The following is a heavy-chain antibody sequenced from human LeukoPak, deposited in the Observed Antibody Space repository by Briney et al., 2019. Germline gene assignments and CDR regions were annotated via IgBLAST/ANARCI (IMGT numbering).Heavy chain of an antibody. J-gene: IGHJ4*02. V-gene: IGHV1-69*04. Sequence: SVKVSCKASGGTFISDAINWVRQAPGQGLEWMGRIIPIVGLASYAQKFQGRLTITADRVTSTAYMEVSSLRSEDTAVYYCARLAYYDSSVHFDYWGQGTLVTVSS. CDR1: GGTFISDA. CDR2: IIPIVGLA. D-gene: IGHD3-22*01. CDR3: ARLAYYDSSVHFDY.